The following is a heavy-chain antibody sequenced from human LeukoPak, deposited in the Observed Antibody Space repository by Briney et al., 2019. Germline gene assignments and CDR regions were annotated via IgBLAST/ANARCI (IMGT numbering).Heavy chain of an antibody. D-gene: IGHD3-22*01. CDR1: GFSFSAYS. CDR3: YYYDSSGYYPQTKIDY. CDR2: ISGSGGST. J-gene: IGHJ4*02. Sequence: PGGSLRLSCAASGFSFSAYSMNWVRQAPGKGLEWVSGISGSGGSTYYADSVKGRFTISRDNSKNTLYLQMNSLRAEDTAVYYCYYYDSSGYYPQTKIDYWGQGTLVTVSS. V-gene: IGHV3-23*01.